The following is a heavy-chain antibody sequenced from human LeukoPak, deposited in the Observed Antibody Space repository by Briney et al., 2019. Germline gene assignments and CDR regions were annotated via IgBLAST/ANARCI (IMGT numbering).Heavy chain of an antibody. D-gene: IGHD3-10*01. CDR3: ARITMVRGVMPDHPYYYYYMDV. CDR2: IYSGGST. CDR1: GFTVSSNY. J-gene: IGHJ6*03. Sequence: GGSLRLSCAASGFTVSSNYMSWVRQAPGKGLEWVSVIYSGGSTYYADSVKGRFTISRDNSKNTLYLQMNSLRAEDTAVYYCARITMVRGVMPDHPYYYYYMDVWGKGTTVTISS. V-gene: IGHV3-53*01.